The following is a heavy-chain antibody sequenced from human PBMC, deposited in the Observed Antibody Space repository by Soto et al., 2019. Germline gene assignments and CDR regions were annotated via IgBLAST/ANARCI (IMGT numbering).Heavy chain of an antibody. J-gene: IGHJ4*02. CDR2: LTGGGDNP. CDR1: GFAFSNYA. D-gene: IGHD6-19*01. CDR3: VRGGSGWYPFDY. V-gene: IGHV3-23*01. Sequence: EVQLLESGGGLVQPGGSLRLSCAASGFAFSNYAMSWVRQSPGKGLEWISSLTGGGDNPHYAESVKGRFTISRDNSKSTPFLQINSLSDGDTAVYYCVRGGSGWYPFDYWGQGTLVTVSS.